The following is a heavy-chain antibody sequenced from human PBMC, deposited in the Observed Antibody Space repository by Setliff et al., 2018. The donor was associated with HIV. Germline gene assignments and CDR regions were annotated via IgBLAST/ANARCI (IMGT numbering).Heavy chain of an antibody. D-gene: IGHD6-19*01. CDR2: IYNSGNT. V-gene: IGHV4-39*01. CDR1: GGSLSSSNYY. J-gene: IGHJ4*02. Sequence: PSETLSLTCTVSGGSLSSSNYYRGWIRQSPGKGLEWIGSIYNSGNTYYNPSFKSRVTISVDTSKNEFSLKMTSVTAADTAMYYCGRRVQWRLSIDYWGRGTLVTVSS. CDR3: GRRVQWRLSIDY.